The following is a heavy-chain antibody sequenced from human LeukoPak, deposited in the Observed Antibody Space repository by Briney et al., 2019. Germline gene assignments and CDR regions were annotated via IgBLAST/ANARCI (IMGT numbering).Heavy chain of an antibody. J-gene: IGHJ4*02. CDR2: IYYSGST. CDR3: AREAVATGGVDY. Sequence: SETLSLTCTVSGGSISSYYWSWIRQPPGKGLEWIGYIYYSGSTNYNPSLKSRVTISVDTSKNQFSLKLSSVTAADTAVYYCAREAVATGGVDYRGQGTLVTVSS. V-gene: IGHV4-59*01. CDR1: GGSISSYY. D-gene: IGHD5-12*01.